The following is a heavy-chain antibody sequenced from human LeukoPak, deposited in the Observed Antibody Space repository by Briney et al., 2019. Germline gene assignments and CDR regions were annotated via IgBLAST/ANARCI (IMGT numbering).Heavy chain of an antibody. CDR3: TIAQPGGFCSNGVCYDAFDI. Sequence: GGSLRLSCAASGFAFSNAWMNWVPQPPGKGLEWVGRIKKKSDGGTIEYAAPVKGRFTISRDDSKNTLYVQMNSLKNEDTAVYYCTIAQPGGFCSNGVCYDAFDIWGQGTTVTVSS. CDR2: IKKKSDGGTI. J-gene: IGHJ3*02. D-gene: IGHD2-8*01. V-gene: IGHV3-15*01. CDR1: GFAFSNAW.